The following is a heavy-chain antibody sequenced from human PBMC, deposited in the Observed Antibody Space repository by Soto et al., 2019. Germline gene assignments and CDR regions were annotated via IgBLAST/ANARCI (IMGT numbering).Heavy chain of an antibody. V-gene: IGHV2-5*02. CDR2: IYWDDDK. J-gene: IGHJ4*02. D-gene: IGHD3-22*01. CDR3: AHRSGSGYDFDY. Sequence: QITLKESGPTLVKPTQTLTLTCTFSGFSLSTSGVGVGWIRPPPGKALEWLALIYWDDDKRYSPSLKSRLTITKDTSKNQVVLTMTNMDPVDTATYYCAHRSGSGYDFDYWGQGTLVAVSS. CDR1: GFSLSTSGVG.